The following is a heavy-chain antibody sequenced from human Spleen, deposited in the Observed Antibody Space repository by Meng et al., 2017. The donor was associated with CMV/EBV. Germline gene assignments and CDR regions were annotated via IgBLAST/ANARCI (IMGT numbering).Heavy chain of an antibody. J-gene: IGHJ4*02. V-gene: IGHV4-30-4*08. CDR1: GGSISSGDYY. Sequence: SETLSLTCNVPGGSISSGDYYWNWIRQPPGKGLEWIGHISYSGSSNYNPSLKSRVTISLDTSKNQFSLRLNSVTAADTAVYYCAREGDYYDSSGFYWGQGTLVTVSS. CDR2: ISYSGSS. D-gene: IGHD3-22*01. CDR3: AREGDYYDSSGFY.